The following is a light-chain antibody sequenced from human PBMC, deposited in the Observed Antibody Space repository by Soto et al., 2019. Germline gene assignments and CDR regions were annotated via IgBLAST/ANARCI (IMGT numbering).Light chain of an antibody. V-gene: IGKV1-39*01. CDR2: AIS. J-gene: IGKJ2*01. CDR3: QRSYTTLHT. CDR1: QTISNY. Sequence: DIQMTQSPSYLAASVGDRITITCRASQTISNYLNWYQQKQGKDPKLLMYAISSLYCGVPSRFGVNGSGTDFSFAITSVQPEDFAAYACQRSYTTLHTFGQRTKLDI.